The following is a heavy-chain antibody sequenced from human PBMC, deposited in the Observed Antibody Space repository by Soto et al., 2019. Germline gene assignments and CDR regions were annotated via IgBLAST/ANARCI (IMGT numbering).Heavy chain of an antibody. J-gene: IGHJ4*02. CDR1: GFTFNNNA. D-gene: IGHD3-16*01. V-gene: IGHV3-23*01. Sequence: GVSLRLSCAASGFTFNNNAMSWVRQAPGKGLEWLSVISGGGANTYYADSVKGRFTISRDNSKNTLYLQMSSLRAEDTAIYYCPKAIWGKTPPYHFDYWGQGPQVTVST. CDR2: ISGGGANT. CDR3: PKAIWGKTPPYHFDY.